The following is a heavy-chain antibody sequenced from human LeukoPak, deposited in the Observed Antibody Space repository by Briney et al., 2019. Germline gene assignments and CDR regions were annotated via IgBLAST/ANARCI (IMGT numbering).Heavy chain of an antibody. D-gene: IGHD3-9*01. V-gene: IGHV4-39*01. CDR3: ARLPTGYPNWFDP. J-gene: IGHJ5*02. CDR1: GGSISSSSYY. Sequence: SETLSLTCTVSGGSISSSSYYWGWIRQPPGKGLEWIGNVNYGGSGSTYYNPSLKSRVTISVDTSRSQFSLKLSSVTAADTAVYYCARLPTGYPNWFDPWGQGTLVTVSS. CDR2: VNYGGSGST.